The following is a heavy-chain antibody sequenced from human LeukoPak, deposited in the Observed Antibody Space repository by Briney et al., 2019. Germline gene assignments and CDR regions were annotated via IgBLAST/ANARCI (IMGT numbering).Heavy chain of an antibody. J-gene: IGHJ6*02. V-gene: IGHV1-18*01. CDR3: GRAGGGWGWFGGDYGMDV. CDR1: GYTFTSYG. CDR2: ISAYNGNT. Sequence: ASVKVSCKASGYTFTSYGISWVRQAPGQGLEWMGWISAYNGNTNYAQKLQGRVTMTTDTSTSTAYMELRSLRSDDTAVYYCGRAGGGWGWFGGDYGMDVWGQGTTVTVSS. D-gene: IGHD3-10*01.